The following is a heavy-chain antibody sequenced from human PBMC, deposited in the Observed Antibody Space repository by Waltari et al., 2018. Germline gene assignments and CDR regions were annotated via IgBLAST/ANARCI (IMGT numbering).Heavy chain of an antibody. J-gene: IGHJ3*02. Sequence: EVQLVESGGGLVQPGGALRLSCVASGVNVGTNHMGWVRQAPGKGLEWVSFMYSVGTTYYIDSVKGRFTLSRDSSKNTLYLQMNSLRPEDTAIYYCADLWTETFDTWGPGTMVIVSS. CDR2: MYSVGTT. D-gene: IGHD1-1*01. V-gene: IGHV3-53*04. CDR3: ADLWTETFDT. CDR1: GVNVGTNH.